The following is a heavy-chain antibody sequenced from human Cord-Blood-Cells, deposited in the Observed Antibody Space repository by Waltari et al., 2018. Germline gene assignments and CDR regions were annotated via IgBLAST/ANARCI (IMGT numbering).Heavy chain of an antibody. J-gene: IGHJ3*02. CDR2: IYHSGGT. CDR1: GYSISSGYY. Sequence: QVQLQESGPGLVKPSETLSLTCAVSGYSISSGYYWGWIRQPPGKGLEWIGSIYHSGGTYCNPSLKSRATISGDTSKNQFSLKLSSVTAADTAVYYCATPGYGDAFDIWGQGTMVTVSS. CDR3: ATPGYGDAFDI. V-gene: IGHV4-38-2*01. D-gene: IGHD5-18*01.